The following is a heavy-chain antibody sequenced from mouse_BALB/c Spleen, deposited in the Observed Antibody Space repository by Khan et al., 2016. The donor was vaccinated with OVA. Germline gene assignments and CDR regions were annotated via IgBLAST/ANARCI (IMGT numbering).Heavy chain of an antibody. J-gene: IGHJ4*01. CDR3: ARGNYYGYAMDY. D-gene: IGHD1-1*01. Sequence: EVKLEESGPGLVKPSQSLSLTCTVTGYSITSNYAWNWIRQLPGNKLEWMGYISCSGSTSYNPSLKSRISITRDTSKNQFFLQLNSVTTEDAATXYCARGNYYGYAMDYWGQGTSVTVSS. CDR1: GYSITSNYA. V-gene: IGHV3-2*02. CDR2: ISCSGST.